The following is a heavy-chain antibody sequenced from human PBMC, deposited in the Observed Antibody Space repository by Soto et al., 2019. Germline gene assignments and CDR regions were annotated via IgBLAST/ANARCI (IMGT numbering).Heavy chain of an antibody. V-gene: IGHV3-48*02. Sequence: GGSLRLSCAASGFTFSSYSMNWVRQAPWKGLEWVSYISSSSSTIYYADSVKGRFTISRDNAKNSLYLQMNSLRDEDTAVYYCARDRGVVGATKGNYYYYYGMDVWGQGTTVTVSS. D-gene: IGHD1-26*01. CDR2: ISSSSSTI. CDR1: GFTFSSYS. J-gene: IGHJ6*02. CDR3: ARDRGVVGATKGNYYYYYGMDV.